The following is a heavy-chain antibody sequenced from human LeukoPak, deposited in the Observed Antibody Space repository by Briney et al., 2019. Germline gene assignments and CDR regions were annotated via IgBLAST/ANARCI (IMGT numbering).Heavy chain of an antibody. D-gene: IGHD3-3*01. J-gene: IGHJ4*02. V-gene: IGHV1-69*13. CDR2: IIPMLGAA. CDR1: GGTFISFS. CDR3: AREEGGHDFWSGLGVGDY. Sequence: ASVKVSCKASGGTFISFSVSWVRQAPGQGLEWMGGIIPMLGAAEYAQKFQDRVTITADESTTTAYMELRSLRSDDTAVYYCAREEGGHDFWSGLGVGDYWGQGTLVTVSS.